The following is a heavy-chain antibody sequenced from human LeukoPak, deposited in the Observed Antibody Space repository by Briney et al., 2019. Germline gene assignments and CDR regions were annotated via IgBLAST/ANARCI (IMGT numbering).Heavy chain of an antibody. CDR1: GYTLTELS. CDR3: ATDPVVGATGWFDP. CDR2: FDPEDGET. V-gene: IGHV1-24*01. D-gene: IGHD1-26*01. Sequence: ASVKVSRKVSGYTLTELSMHWVRQAPGKGLEWMGGFDPEDGETIYAQKFQGRVTMTEDTSTDTAYMELSSLRSEDTAVYYCATDPVVGATGWFDPWGQGTLVTVSS. J-gene: IGHJ5*02.